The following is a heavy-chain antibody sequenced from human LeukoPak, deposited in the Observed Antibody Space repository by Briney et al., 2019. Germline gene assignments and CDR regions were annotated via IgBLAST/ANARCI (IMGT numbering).Heavy chain of an antibody. D-gene: IGHD3-22*01. Sequence: SETLSLTCAVYGGSFSGYYWSWIRQPPGKGLEWIGEINDSGSTNYNPSLKSRVTISVDTSKNQFSLKLSSVTTADTAVYYCARAEEYYYDSSGYYLRYWGQGTLVTVSS. V-gene: IGHV4-34*01. CDR3: ARAEEYYYDSSGYYLRY. CDR1: GGSFSGYY. J-gene: IGHJ4*02. CDR2: INDSGST.